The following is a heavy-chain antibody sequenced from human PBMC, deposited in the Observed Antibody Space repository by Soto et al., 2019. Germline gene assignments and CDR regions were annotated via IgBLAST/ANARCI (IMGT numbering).Heavy chain of an antibody. CDR1: GYTLTELS. D-gene: IGHD6-25*01. Sequence: AALKVSCNVSGYTLTELSMRWVRQAPGKGLEWMGGFYPEDGETIYAQKFQGRVTMTEDTSTDTAYMELSSLRSEDTAVYYCEAAVGALALNCFXTWGKGSLVTVXS. J-gene: IGHJ5*02. CDR2: FYPEDGET. CDR3: EAAVGALALNCFXT. V-gene: IGHV1-24*01.